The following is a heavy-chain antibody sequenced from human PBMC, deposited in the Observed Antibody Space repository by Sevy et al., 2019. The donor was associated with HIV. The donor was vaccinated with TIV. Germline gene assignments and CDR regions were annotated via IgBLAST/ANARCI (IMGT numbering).Heavy chain of an antibody. V-gene: IGHV3-21*01. CDR2: ISSGSSYI. CDR3: ARGDYYGSLYYFDY. Sequence: GESLKISCAASGFTFSNYFINWVRQAPGKGLEWVSSISSGSSYIFYADSVKGRFTISRDNAKNSLYLHMNSLRAEDTAVYYCARGDYYGSLYYFDYRGPGTLVTVSS. CDR1: GFTFSNYF. J-gene: IGHJ4*02. D-gene: IGHD3-10*01.